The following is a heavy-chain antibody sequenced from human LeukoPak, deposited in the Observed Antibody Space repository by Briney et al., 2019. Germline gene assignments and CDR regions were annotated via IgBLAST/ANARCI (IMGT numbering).Heavy chain of an antibody. CDR1: GFTFSTYG. J-gene: IGHJ6*03. D-gene: IGHD4-11*01. CDR2: ISGSGGST. CDR3: AKADYSNHYYYYYYMDV. Sequence: GGTLRLSCVASGFTFSTYGMSWVRQAPGKGLEWVSAISGSGGSTYYADSVKGRFTISRDNSKNTLYLQMNSLRAEDTAVYYCAKADYSNHYYYYYYMDVWGKGTTVTVSS. V-gene: IGHV3-23*01.